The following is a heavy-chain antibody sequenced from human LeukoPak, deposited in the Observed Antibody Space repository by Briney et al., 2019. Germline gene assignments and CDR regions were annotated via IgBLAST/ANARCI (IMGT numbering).Heavy chain of an antibody. V-gene: IGHV1-18*01. Sequence: ASVKVSCKASGYTSISYDINWVRQVTGQGLEWMGWISAYNGNTNYAQKLQGRVTMTTDTSTSTAYMELRSLRSDDTAVYYCASGEHYDFWSGYWSPDYWGQGTLVTVSS. CDR2: ISAYNGNT. D-gene: IGHD3-3*01. J-gene: IGHJ4*02. CDR1: GYTSISYD. CDR3: ASGEHYDFWSGYWSPDY.